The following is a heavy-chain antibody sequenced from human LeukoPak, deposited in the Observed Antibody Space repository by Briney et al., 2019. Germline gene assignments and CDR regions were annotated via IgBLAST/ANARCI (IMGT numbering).Heavy chain of an antibody. CDR1: GFTFSSYG. Sequence: GGSLRLSCAASGFTFSSYGMHWVRQAPGKGLEWVAVISYDGSNKYYADSVKGRFTISRDNSKNTLYLQMNSLRAEDTAVYYCAKGGREYSKYIYFDYWGQGTLVTVSS. V-gene: IGHV3-30*18. CDR3: AKGGREYSKYIYFDY. J-gene: IGHJ4*02. D-gene: IGHD4-11*01. CDR2: ISYDGSNK.